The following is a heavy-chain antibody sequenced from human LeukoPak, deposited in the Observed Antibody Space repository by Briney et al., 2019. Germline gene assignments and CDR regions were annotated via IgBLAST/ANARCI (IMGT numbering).Heavy chain of an antibody. CDR1: GFTFTSSA. J-gene: IGHJ5*02. CDR3: ARGPFGGYYDSSGYLTHYNWFDP. V-gene: IGHV1-58*02. CDR2: IVVGSGNT. D-gene: IGHD3-22*01. Sequence: ASVKASCKASGFTFTSSAMQWVRQARGQRLEWIGWIVVGSGNTNYAQKFQERVTITRDMSTSTAYMELSSLRSEDTAVYYCARGPFGGYYDSSGYLTHYNWFDPWGQGTLVTVSS.